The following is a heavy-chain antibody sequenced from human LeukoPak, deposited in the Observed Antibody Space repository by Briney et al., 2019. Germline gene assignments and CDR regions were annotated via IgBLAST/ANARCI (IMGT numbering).Heavy chain of an antibody. CDR2: IYYSGST. CDR3: ARHRFGHLFDT. Sequence: SETLSLTCTVSGGSISSGGYYWSWIRQHPGKGLEWIGYIYYSGSTYYNPSLKSRVTMSVDTSKNQFSLKLSSVTAADTAVYYCARHRFGHLFDTWGQGTLVTVSS. J-gene: IGHJ4*02. D-gene: IGHD3-16*01. CDR1: GGSISSGGYY. V-gene: IGHV4-31*03.